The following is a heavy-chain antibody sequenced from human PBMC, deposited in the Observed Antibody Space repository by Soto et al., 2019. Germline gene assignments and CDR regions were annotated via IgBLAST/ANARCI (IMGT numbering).Heavy chain of an antibody. CDR1: GYTFTNYG. V-gene: IGHV1-18*01. CDR2: ISTYNGDR. D-gene: IGHD3-10*01. J-gene: IGHJ6*02. Sequence: QVQLVQSGAEVKKPGASVKVSCKASGYTFTNYGISWVRQAPGQGLEWMGWISTYNGDRNHAQKLQGRLTMTTDTYTTTAYMELRSLGSDDTAVYYCARYGSGRPYGMDVWGQGTTVAVSS. CDR3: ARYGSGRPYGMDV.